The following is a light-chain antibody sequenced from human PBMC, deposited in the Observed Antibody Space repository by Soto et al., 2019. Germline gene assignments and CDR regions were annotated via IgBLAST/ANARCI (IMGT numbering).Light chain of an antibody. CDR3: QQYNSSPWT. J-gene: IGKJ1*01. Sequence: DIQMTQSPSTLSASVGDRVTITCRASQSISSWLAWYQQKPGKAPKLLIYKASSLESGVPSRFSCSGSGTEFTLTISSLQPDDFATYYCQQYNSSPWTFGQGTKVELK. CDR2: KAS. CDR1: QSISSW. V-gene: IGKV1-5*03.